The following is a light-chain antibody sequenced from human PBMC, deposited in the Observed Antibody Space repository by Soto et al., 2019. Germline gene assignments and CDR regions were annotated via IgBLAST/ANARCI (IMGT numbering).Light chain of an antibody. V-gene: IGLV2-14*01. Sequence: QSVLTQPASVSGSPGQSITISCTGTSSDVGGYNYVSWYQHHPDKAPKLIIYEVTNRPSGVSIRFSGSSSGNTASLTISGRQAEDEADYYCSSYTSSSTLVVFGGGTQLTVL. CDR2: EVT. J-gene: IGLJ2*01. CDR3: SSYTSSSTLVV. CDR1: SSDVGGYNY.